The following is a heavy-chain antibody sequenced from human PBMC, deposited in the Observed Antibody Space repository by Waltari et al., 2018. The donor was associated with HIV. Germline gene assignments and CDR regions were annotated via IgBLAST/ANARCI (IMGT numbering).Heavy chain of an antibody. CDR2: IFYNGNA. J-gene: IGHJ2*01. Sequence: QLQLQESGPGLVKPSETLSLICTVSGGSISSETYYWGWIRQPPGRELEWSGSIFYNGNAYDAPSLESRVTIAVDTSKNLLSLKRTSVTAADTAVYFCARQLIVVIPNYWYFDLWGRGTLVTVSS. D-gene: IGHD3-22*01. V-gene: IGHV4-39*01. CDR3: ARQLIVVIPNYWYFDL. CDR1: GGSISSETYY.